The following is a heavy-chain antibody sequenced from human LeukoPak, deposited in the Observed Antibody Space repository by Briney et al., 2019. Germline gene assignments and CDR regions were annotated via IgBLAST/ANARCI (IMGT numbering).Heavy chain of an antibody. Sequence: PGGSLRLSCGASGFTFSSYAMSWVRQAPGKGLEWVSAISGSGGSTYYADSVKGRFTISRDNSKDMLYLQMNSLRAEDTAVYYCAKCSGWFVRGKDYYYYYMDVWGKGTTVTVSS. CDR2: ISGSGGST. CDR1: GFTFSSYA. V-gene: IGHV3-23*01. J-gene: IGHJ6*03. CDR3: AKCSGWFVRGKDYYYYYMDV. D-gene: IGHD6-19*01.